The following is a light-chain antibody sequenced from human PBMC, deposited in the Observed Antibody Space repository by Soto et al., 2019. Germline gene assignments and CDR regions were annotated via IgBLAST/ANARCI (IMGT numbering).Light chain of an antibody. J-gene: IGLJ2*01. CDR1: SSDVGGYNY. CDR2: EVS. V-gene: IGLV2-14*01. CDR3: QSYDSSLSGHVV. Sequence: QSALTQPASVSGSPGQSITISCTGTSSDVGGYNYVSWYQQHPGKAPKFMISEVSNRPSGVSNRFSASKSGNTASLTISGLQAEDEADYYCQSYDSSLSGHVVFGGGTKLTVL.